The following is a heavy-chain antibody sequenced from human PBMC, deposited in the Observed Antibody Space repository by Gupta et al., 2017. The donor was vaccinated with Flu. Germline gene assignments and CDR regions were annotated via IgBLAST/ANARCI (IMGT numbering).Heavy chain of an antibody. D-gene: IGHD1-26*01. CDR2: ISGSGGST. CDR3: AKDQIGNPVGGYYLFDY. J-gene: IGHJ4*02. CDR1: GFTFSSYA. Sequence: EVQLLESGGGLVQPGGSLRLSCAASGFTFSSYAMSWFRQAPGKGLEGVSAISGSGGSTYYADSVKGRFTISRDNSKNTLYLQMNSLRAEDTAVYYCAKDQIGNPVGGYYLFDYWGQGTLVTVSS. V-gene: IGHV3-23*01.